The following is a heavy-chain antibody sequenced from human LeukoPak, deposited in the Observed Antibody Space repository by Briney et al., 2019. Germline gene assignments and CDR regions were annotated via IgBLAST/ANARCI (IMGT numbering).Heavy chain of an antibody. CDR1: GLTFRSYA. D-gene: IGHD3-10*01. V-gene: IGHV3-23*01. CDR3: AKGMVRGVIIGAFDI. J-gene: IGHJ3*02. CDR2: ITGGGGST. Sequence: GGSLRLSCAASGLTFRSYAMSWVRQAPGKGLEWVSGITGGGGSTYYVDSVKGRFTISRDNSKNTLYLQMNSLRAEDTAVYYCAKGMVRGVIIGAFDIWGQGTMVTVSS.